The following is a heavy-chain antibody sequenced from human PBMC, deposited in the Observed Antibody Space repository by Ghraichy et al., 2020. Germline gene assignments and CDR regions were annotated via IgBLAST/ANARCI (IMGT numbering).Heavy chain of an antibody. CDR3: AKDGLDIVAVVAAPKGWFDP. Sequence: GGSLRLSCTASGLTFSNYAMSWVRQAPGKGLEWVSAISGSGGTTWYADSVKDRFTISRDNSKNTLYLQMKALRAEDTAVYYCAKDGLDIVAVVAAPKGWFDPWGQGTLVTVSS. D-gene: IGHD2-2*03. CDR2: ISGSGGTT. CDR1: GLTFSNYA. V-gene: IGHV3-23*01. J-gene: IGHJ5*02.